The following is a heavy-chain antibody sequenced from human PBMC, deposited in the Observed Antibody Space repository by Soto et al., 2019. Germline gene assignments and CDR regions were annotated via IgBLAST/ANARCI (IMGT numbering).Heavy chain of an antibody. CDR1: GFTFSTYA. D-gene: IGHD6-6*01. CDR2: ISGSGDRT. CDR3: AKDGAYISSSLYYFDY. V-gene: IGHV3-23*01. J-gene: IGHJ4*02. Sequence: EVQLLESGGGLVQPGGSLRLSCAASGFTFSTYAMNWLRQAPGKGLEWFSAISGSGDRTYYADSVRGRFTISKDSSKNTLYLQMSCLRAGDTAVYSCAKDGAYISSSLYYFDYWGQGNLVTVSS.